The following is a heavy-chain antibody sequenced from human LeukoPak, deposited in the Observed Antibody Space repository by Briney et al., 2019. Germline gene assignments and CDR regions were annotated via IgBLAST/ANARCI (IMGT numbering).Heavy chain of an antibody. CDR1: GGSISSYY. V-gene: IGHV4-59*01. CDR3: ARDAPSMVGFDY. CDR2: IYYRGST. J-gene: IGHJ4*02. D-gene: IGHD1-26*01. Sequence: SETLSLTCTVSGGSISSYYWSWIRQPPGKGLEWIGYIYYRGSTNYNPSLKSRVTISVDTSKNQFSLNLSSVTAADTAVYYCARDAPSMVGFDYWGQGTLVTVSS.